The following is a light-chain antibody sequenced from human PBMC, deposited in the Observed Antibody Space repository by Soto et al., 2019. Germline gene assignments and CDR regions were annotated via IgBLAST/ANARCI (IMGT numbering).Light chain of an antibody. CDR2: DVS. V-gene: IGLV2-14*01. CDR1: SSDVGGYNY. Sequence: QSVLTQPASVSGSPGQSITISCTGTSSDVGGYNYVSWYQQHPGKAPKLMIYDVSNRPSGVSNRFSGCKSGNTASLTISGLQAEDEADYYCSSYTGSSTLVYVFGAGTKVTVL. CDR3: SSYTGSSTLVYV. J-gene: IGLJ1*01.